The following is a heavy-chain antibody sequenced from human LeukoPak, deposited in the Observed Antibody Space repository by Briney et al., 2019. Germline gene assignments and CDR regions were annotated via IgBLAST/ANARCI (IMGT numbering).Heavy chain of an antibody. J-gene: IGHJ3*01. D-gene: IGHD2-15*01. CDR3: ARVVFQGTFDV. V-gene: IGHV4-59*11. CDR1: GGSIRSHY. Sequence: SSETLSLTCTVSGGSIRSHYWSWIRQPPGKGLEWIGYIFYSGGTSYNPSLKSRVSISVDTSNNQISLKVSSVTVADTAVYYCARVVFQGTFDVWGQGTTVTVSS. CDR2: IFYSGGT.